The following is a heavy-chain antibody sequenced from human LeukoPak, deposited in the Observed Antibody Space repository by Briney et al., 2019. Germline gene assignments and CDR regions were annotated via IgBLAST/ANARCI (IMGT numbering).Heavy chain of an antibody. CDR2: INTYNVNT. CDR3: ARDRPLDADDYYGFYYSDY. V-gene: IGHV1-18*01. CDR1: GYTFTSYG. D-gene: IGHD3-10*01. J-gene: IGHJ4*02. Sequence: ASVKVSCKASGYTFTSYGVSWVRQAPGQGLEWMGWINTYNVNTNYAQKFQGRVTMTRDTSISTAYMELSRLRSDDTAVYYCARDRPLDADDYYGFYYSDYWGQGTLVTVSS.